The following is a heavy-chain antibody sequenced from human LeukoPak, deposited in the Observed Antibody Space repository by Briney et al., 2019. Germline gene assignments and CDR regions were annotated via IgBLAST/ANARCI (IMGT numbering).Heavy chain of an antibody. V-gene: IGHV5-51*01. CDR1: GYSFTSYW. CDR3: ARVYGDLESLFDY. J-gene: IGHJ4*02. D-gene: IGHD4-17*01. CDR2: VYPTDSDT. Sequence: GESLKISCKGSGYSFTSYWIGWVRQMPGKGLEWMGIVYPTDSDTRYSPSFQGQVTISADKSISTAYLQWNSLKASDTAIYYCARVYGDLESLFDYWGQGTLVTVSS.